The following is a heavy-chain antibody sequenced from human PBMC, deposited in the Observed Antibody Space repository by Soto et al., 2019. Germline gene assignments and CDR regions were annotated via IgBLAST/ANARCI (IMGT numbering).Heavy chain of an antibody. CDR1: GYAFTSYA. D-gene: IGHD1-1*01. CDR2: INAGNGNT. CDR3: KRGQLSNWFDP. Sequence: GASVKVSCKASGYAFTSYALHWVRQAPGQRPEWMGLINAGNGNTKYSQKFQGRVTITRDTSASTSYMELTSLRSEDTAVYYCKRGQLSNWFDPWGQGTLVTVSS. J-gene: IGHJ5*02. V-gene: IGHV1-3*01.